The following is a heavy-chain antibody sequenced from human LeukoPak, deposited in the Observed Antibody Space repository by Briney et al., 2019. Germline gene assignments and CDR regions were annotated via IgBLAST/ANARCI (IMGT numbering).Heavy chain of an antibody. Sequence: GGSLRLSCAASGFTFSSYTMSWVRQAPGKGLEWISTITTSDGNTYYADSVKGRFTVSRDNSKNTLFLQMNSLRAEDTAVYYCAKDGGLWVSAHWGDSWGRGTLVTVSS. V-gene: IGHV3-23*01. J-gene: IGHJ4*02. CDR3: AKDGGLWVSAHWGDS. CDR1: GFTFSSYT. D-gene: IGHD7-27*01. CDR2: ITTSDGNT.